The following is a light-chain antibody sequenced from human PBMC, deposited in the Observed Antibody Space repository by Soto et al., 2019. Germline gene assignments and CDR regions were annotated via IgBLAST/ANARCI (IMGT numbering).Light chain of an antibody. Sequence: QSALAQPASVSGSPGQSITISCTGGSSDVGGYNYVSWDQQHPGEAPKRMIYEVSRGPAGVSNRFYGSKSGNTASVTLSGPQAEDEADYYSSSYTSSSSRPFGTGTKVTGL. CDR2: EVS. V-gene: IGLV2-14*01. CDR3: SSYTSSSSRP. J-gene: IGLJ1*01. CDR1: SSDVGGYNY.